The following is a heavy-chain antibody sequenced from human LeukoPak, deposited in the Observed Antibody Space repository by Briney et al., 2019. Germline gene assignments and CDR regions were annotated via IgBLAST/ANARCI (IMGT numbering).Heavy chain of an antibody. CDR3: ARGDTMVRGVIREPFDY. CDR1: GFTVSSNY. Sequence: QSGGSLRLSCAASGFTVSSNYMSWVRQAPGKGLEWVSVIYSGGSTYYADSVKGRFTISRDNSKNTLYLQMNSLRAEDTAVYYCARGDTMVRGVIREPFDYWGQGTLVTVSS. CDR2: IYSGGST. V-gene: IGHV3-53*01. J-gene: IGHJ4*02. D-gene: IGHD3-10*01.